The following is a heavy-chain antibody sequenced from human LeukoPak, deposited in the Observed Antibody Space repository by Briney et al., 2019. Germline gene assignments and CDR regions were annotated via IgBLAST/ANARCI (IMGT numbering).Heavy chain of an antibody. Sequence: SETLSLTCTVSGGSISSYYWSWIRQPPGKGLEWIGYIYYSGSTNYNPSLKSRVTISVDTSKNQFSLKLSSVTAADTAVYYCARVEGLEYYDFWSGYYSPFDYWGQGTLVTVSS. J-gene: IGHJ4*02. CDR3: ARVEGLEYYDFWSGYYSPFDY. CDR1: GGSISSYY. D-gene: IGHD3-3*01. CDR2: IYYSGST. V-gene: IGHV4-59*01.